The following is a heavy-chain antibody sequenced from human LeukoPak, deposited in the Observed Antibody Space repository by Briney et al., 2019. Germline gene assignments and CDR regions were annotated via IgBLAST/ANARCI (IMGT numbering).Heavy chain of an antibody. CDR1: GGSISSYY. D-gene: IGHD3-3*01. CDR2: IYTSGST. CDR3: ARVVGYYDFWSGYVSPPNMDV. V-gene: IGHV4-4*07. J-gene: IGHJ6*03. Sequence: SETLSLTCTVSGGSISSYYWSWIRQPAGKGLEWIGRIYTSGSTNYSPSLKSRVTTSVDTSKNQFSLKLSSVTAADTAVYYCARVVGYYDFWSGYVSPPNMDVWGKGTTVTVSS.